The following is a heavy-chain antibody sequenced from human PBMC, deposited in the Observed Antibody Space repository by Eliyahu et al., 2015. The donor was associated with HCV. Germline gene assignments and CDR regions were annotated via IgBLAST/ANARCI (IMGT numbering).Heavy chain of an antibody. Sequence: QLQLQESGPGLVKPSETLSLTCTVSGGSISSSSYYWGWIRQPPGKGLEWIGSIYYSGSTYYNPSLKSRVTISVDTSKNQFSLKLSSVTAADTAVYYCALIIGYSYGYGTFDYWGQGTLVTVSS. CDR1: GGSISSSSYY. V-gene: IGHV4-39*01. D-gene: IGHD5-18*01. J-gene: IGHJ4*02. CDR2: IYYSGST. CDR3: ALIIGYSYGYGTFDY.